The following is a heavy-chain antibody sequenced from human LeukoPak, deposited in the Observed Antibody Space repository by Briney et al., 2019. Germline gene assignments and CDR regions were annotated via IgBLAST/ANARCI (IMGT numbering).Heavy chain of an antibody. CDR3: ARGQTPAGPANRPRYFDY. CDR2: INHSGST. Sequence: SETLSLTCAVYGGSFSGYYWSWIRQPPGKGLEWIGEINHSGSTNYNPSLKCRVTISVDTSKNQFSLKLSSVTAADTAVYYCARGQTPAGPANRPRYFDYWGQGTLVTVSS. V-gene: IGHV4-34*01. J-gene: IGHJ4*02. CDR1: GGSFSGYY.